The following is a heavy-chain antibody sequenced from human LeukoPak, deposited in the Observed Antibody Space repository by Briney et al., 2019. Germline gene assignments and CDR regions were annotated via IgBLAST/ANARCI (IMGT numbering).Heavy chain of an antibody. Sequence: GGSLRLSCAASGFTFSSYAMSWVRQGPGKGLEWVSAISGDSGTTLYTDSARGRFSISRDNSRNTLYLQLNSLRAEDTAVYYCARKLLHYDRKGPSFDYWGQGTLVSVS. CDR3: ARKLLHYDRKGPSFDY. J-gene: IGHJ4*02. CDR1: GFTFSSYA. CDR2: ISGDSGTT. V-gene: IGHV3-23*01. D-gene: IGHD3-22*01.